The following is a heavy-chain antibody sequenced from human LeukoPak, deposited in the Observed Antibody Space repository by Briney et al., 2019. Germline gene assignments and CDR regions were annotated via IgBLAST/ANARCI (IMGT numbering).Heavy chain of an antibody. CDR3: ASLCGGDCYSDY. Sequence: GASVKVSCKASGYTLTGYYMHWVRQAPGQGLEWMGWINPNSGGTNYAQKFHGRVTMTRDTSINTAYMELSSLRYDDTAVYYCASLCGGDCYSDYWGQGTLVTVSS. D-gene: IGHD2-21*02. CDR2: INPNSGGT. CDR1: GYTLTGYY. V-gene: IGHV1-2*02. J-gene: IGHJ4*02.